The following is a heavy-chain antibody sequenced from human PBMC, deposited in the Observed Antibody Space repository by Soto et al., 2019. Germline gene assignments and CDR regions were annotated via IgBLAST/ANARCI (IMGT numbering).Heavy chain of an antibody. J-gene: IGHJ6*02. CDR1: GFTFSSYG. CDR2: IWYDGSNK. Sequence: GGSLRLSCAASGFTFSSYGMHWVRQAPGKGLEWVAVIWYDGSNKYYADSVKGRFTISRDNSKNTLYLQMNSLRAEDTAVYYCAREGVGSSPPNHGMDVWGQGTTVTVSS. CDR3: AREGVGSSPPNHGMDV. V-gene: IGHV3-33*01. D-gene: IGHD6-13*01.